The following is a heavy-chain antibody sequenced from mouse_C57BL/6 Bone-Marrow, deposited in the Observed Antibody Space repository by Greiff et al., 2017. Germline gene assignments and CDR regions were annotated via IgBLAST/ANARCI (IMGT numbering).Heavy chain of an antibody. D-gene: IGHD1-1*01. CDR3: ARYYYGSYFDY. CDR2: INPGSGGT. V-gene: IGHV1-54*01. Sequence: VQLQQSGAELVRPGTSVKVSCKASGYAFTNYLIDWVKQRPGQGLEWIGVINPGSGGTNDTEKFKGKATLTADKSSSTAYMHLSSLTSEDSAVYFCARYYYGSYFDYWGQGTTLPVSS. J-gene: IGHJ2*01. CDR1: GYAFTNYL.